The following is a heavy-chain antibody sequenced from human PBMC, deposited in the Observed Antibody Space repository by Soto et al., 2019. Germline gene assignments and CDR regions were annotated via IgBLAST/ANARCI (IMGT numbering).Heavy chain of an antibody. CDR1: GGSISSYY. J-gene: IGHJ5*02. CDR2: IYYSGST. V-gene: IGHV4-59*01. CDR3: AREGSRYLFDP. D-gene: IGHD2-2*01. Sequence: PSETLSLTCTVSGGSISSYYWSWIRQPPGKGLEWIGYIYYSGSTNYNPSLKSRVTISVDTSKNQFSLKLSSVTAADTAVYYCAREGSRYLFDPWGQGTLVTVSS.